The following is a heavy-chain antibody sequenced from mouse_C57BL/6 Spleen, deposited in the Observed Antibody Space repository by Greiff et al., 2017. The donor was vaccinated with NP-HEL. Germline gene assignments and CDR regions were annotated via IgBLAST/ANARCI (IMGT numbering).Heavy chain of an antibody. D-gene: IGHD2-2*01. CDR2: IDPSDSYT. CDR1: GYTFTSYW. CDR3: ARGDGYGGGYFDY. Sequence: QVQLQQPGAELVKPGASVKLSCKASGYTFTSYWMQWVKQRPGQGLEWIGEIDPSDSYTNYNQKFKGKATLTVDTSSSTAYMQLSSLTSEDSAVYYCARGDGYGGGYFDYWGQGTTLTVSS. J-gene: IGHJ2*01. V-gene: IGHV1-50*01.